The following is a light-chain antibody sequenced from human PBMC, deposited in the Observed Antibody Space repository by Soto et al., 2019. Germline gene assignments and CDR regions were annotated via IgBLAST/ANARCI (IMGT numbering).Light chain of an antibody. Sequence: EIVLAQSPDTLSLSPGERATLSCRASQTVRNNYLAWYQQKPGQAPRLLIYGASSRATGIPDRFSGSGSGTDFTLTIRRLEPEDFAVYYCQQYGSSYPWTFGQGTKVDIK. V-gene: IGKV3-20*01. CDR3: QQYGSSYPWT. J-gene: IGKJ1*01. CDR2: GAS. CDR1: QTVRNNY.